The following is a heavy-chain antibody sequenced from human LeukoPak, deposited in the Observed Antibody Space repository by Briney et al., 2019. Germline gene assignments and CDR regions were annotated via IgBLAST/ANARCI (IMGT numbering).Heavy chain of an antibody. CDR3: ARGWRNSGSPVVY. Sequence: SETLSLTCTVSGGSISTYYWSWIRQPPGKGLEWIGYIYYTGSTSYNPSLKSRVTMSLDASKNQFSLELNSVTPADTAVYYCARGWRNSGSPVVYWGQGTLVTVSS. J-gene: IGHJ4*02. CDR2: IYYTGST. CDR1: GGSISTYY. D-gene: IGHD1-26*01. V-gene: IGHV4-59*01.